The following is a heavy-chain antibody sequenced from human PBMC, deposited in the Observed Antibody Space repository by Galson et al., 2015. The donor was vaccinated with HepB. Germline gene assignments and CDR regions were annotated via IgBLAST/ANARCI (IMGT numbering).Heavy chain of an antibody. J-gene: IGHJ5*02. D-gene: IGHD3-3*01. CDR1: GGTFSSYA. V-gene: IGHV1-69*04. CDR2: IIPILGIA. Sequence: QSGAEVKKPGASVKVSCKASGGTFSSYAISWVRQAPGQGLEWMGRIIPILGIANYAQKFQGRVTITADKSTSTAYMELSSLRSEDTAVYYCARDHSPGPLEWLQNWFDPWGQGTLVTVSS. CDR3: ARDHSPGPLEWLQNWFDP.